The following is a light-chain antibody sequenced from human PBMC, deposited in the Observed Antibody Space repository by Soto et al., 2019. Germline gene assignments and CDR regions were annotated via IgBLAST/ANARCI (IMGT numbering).Light chain of an antibody. CDR3: QQYDNLPYT. J-gene: IGKJ2*01. V-gene: IGKV1-33*01. CDR1: QDISNY. Sequence: DILMTQSPSSLSASVGDRVTITCQASQDISNYLNWYQQKPGKAPKLLIYDASNLETGVPSRFSGSGSGTDFTFTISSLQPEDIGTYYCQQYDNLPYTFGQGTKLEIK. CDR2: DAS.